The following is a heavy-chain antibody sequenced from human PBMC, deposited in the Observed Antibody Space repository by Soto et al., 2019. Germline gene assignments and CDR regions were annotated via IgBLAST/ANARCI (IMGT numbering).Heavy chain of an antibody. Sequence: SVKVSCKASGGTFSSYAISWVRQAPGQGLEWMGGIIPIFGTANYAQKFQGRVTITADESTSTAYMELSSLRSEDTAVYYCARSAGIRFLEWPKFDYWGQGALVTVSS. D-gene: IGHD3-3*01. CDR2: IIPIFGTA. V-gene: IGHV1-69*13. J-gene: IGHJ4*02. CDR3: ARSAGIRFLEWPKFDY. CDR1: GGTFSSYA.